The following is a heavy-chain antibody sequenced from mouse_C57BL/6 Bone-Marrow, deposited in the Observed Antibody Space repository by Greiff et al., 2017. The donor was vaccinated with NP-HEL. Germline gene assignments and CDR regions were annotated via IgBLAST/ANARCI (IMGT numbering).Heavy chain of an antibody. J-gene: IGHJ1*03. Sequence: VQLQQSGTVLARPGASVKMSCKTSGYTFTSYWMHWVKQRPGQGLEWIGAIYPGNRDTSYNQKFKGKAKLTAVTSASTAYMELSSLTNEDSAVYYCTRTYSNYGDWYFDVWGTGTTVTVSS. CDR2: IYPGNRDT. V-gene: IGHV1-5*01. CDR3: TRTYSNYGDWYFDV. D-gene: IGHD2-5*01. CDR1: GYTFTSYW.